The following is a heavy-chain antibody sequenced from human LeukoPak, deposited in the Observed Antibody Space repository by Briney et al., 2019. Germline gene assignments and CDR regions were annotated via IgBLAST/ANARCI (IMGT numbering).Heavy chain of an antibody. CDR1: GGFISSSNW. CDR3: ARDNSGPNDY. Sequence: SETLSLTCAVSGGFISSSNWWSWVRQPPGKGLEWIGEIYHSGSTNYNPSLKSRVTISVDTSKNQFSLKLSSVTAADTAVYYCARDNSGPNDYWGQGTLVTVSS. CDR2: IYHSGST. D-gene: IGHD2-15*01. J-gene: IGHJ4*02. V-gene: IGHV4-4*02.